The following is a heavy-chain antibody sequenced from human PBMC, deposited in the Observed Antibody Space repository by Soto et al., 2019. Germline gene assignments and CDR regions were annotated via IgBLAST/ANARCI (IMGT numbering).Heavy chain of an antibody. CDR1: GCSISSSSYY. CDR3: ARLPYYYDSSGSLNWFDP. J-gene: IGHJ5*02. Sequence: PSETLSLTCTVSGCSISSSSYYWGWIRQPPGKGLEWIGSIYYSGSTYYNPSLKSRVTISVDTSKNQFSLKLSSVTAADTAVYYCARLPYYYDSSGSLNWFDPWGQGTLVTVSS. D-gene: IGHD3-22*01. CDR2: IYYSGST. V-gene: IGHV4-39*01.